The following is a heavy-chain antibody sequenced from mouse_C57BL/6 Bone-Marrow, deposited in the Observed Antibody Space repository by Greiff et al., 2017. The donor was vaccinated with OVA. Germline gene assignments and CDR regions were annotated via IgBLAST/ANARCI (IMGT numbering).Heavy chain of an antibody. V-gene: IGHV1-50*01. D-gene: IGHD1-1*01. CDR2: IDPSDSYT. J-gene: IGHJ1*03. CDR1: GYTFTSYW. CDR3: ANYYGSSPNFDV. Sequence: VQLQQPGAELVKPGASVKLSCKASGYTFTSYWMQWVKQRPGQGLEWIGEIDPSDSYTNSNQKFKGKATLTVDTSSSTAYMQLSSLTSEDSAVYYCANYYGSSPNFDVWGTGTTVTVSS.